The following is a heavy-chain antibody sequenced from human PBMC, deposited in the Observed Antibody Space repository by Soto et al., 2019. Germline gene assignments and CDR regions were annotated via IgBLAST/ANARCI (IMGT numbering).Heavy chain of an antibody. CDR3: ATLYQLLSIADSYYGMDV. CDR2: FDPEDGET. V-gene: IGHV1-24*01. D-gene: IGHD2-2*01. Sequence: ASVKVSCKVSGYTLTELSMHWVRQAPGEGLEWMGGFDPEDGETIYAQKFQGRVTMTEDTSTDTAYMELSSLRSEDTAVYYCATLYQLLSIADSYYGMDVWGQGTTVTVSS. J-gene: IGHJ6*02. CDR1: GYTLTELS.